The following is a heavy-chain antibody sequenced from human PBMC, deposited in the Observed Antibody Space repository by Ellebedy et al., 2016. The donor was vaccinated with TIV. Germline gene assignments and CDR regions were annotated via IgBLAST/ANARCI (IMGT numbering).Heavy chain of an antibody. CDR2: GYQSGIT. Sequence: GSLRLSXTVSSHSISSGYAWLYNWGWIRQSPGKGLEWIGSGYQSGITYYNPSLKSRVTISADTSKNQFSLKLSSVTAADTAVYYCARGRDLSLDAWGQGTLVTVSS. CDR3: ARGRDLSLDA. CDR1: SHSISSGYAWLYN. V-gene: IGHV4-38-2*02. J-gene: IGHJ1*01. D-gene: IGHD3/OR15-3a*01.